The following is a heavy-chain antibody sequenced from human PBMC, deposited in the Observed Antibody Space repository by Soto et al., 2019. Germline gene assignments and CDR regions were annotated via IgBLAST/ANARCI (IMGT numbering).Heavy chain of an antibody. CDR2: IYHRGGN. CDR3: ARAPGRMMNALRYYYGLDV. D-gene: IGHD2-8*01. J-gene: IGHJ6*02. CDR1: GGSISSGGYY. V-gene: IGHV4-31*02. Sequence: QVQLQESGPGLVKPSETLSFTCNVSGGSISSGGYYWSWIRQLPGKGLEWIGYIYHRGGNYYNPALKRRITISVDTSKNQFSLKMTSVTAADTAVYFCARAPGRMMNALRYYYGLDVWGQGTTVTVSS.